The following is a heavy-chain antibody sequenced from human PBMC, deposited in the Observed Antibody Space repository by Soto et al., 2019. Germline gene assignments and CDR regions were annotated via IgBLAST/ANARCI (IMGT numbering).Heavy chain of an antibody. CDR3: AKRATAARFVHNCFAP. CDR1: GFTFSSYA. V-gene: IGHV3-23*01. D-gene: IGHD6-6*01. Sequence: GGSLRLSCAASGFTFSSYAMTWVRQAPGKGLEWVSAISGSGGSTYYADSVKGRFTISRDNSKNTLYLQMNSLRAEDAAVYYCAKRATAARFVHNCFAPWGQGALVTLSP. J-gene: IGHJ5*02. CDR2: ISGSGGST.